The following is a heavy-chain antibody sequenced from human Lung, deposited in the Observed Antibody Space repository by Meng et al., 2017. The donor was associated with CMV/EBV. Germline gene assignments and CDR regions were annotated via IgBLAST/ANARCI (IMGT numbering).Heavy chain of an antibody. D-gene: IGHD4-23*01. CDR3: ARDHPDYGGNAGY. J-gene: IGHJ4*02. Sequence: KASGYTFTGYYMHWVRQAPGQGLEWMGWINPNSGGTNYAQKFQGRVTMTRDTSISTAYMELSRLRSDDTAVYYCARDHPDYGGNAGYWGQGTLVTVSS. CDR1: GYTFTGYY. CDR2: INPNSGGT. V-gene: IGHV1-2*02.